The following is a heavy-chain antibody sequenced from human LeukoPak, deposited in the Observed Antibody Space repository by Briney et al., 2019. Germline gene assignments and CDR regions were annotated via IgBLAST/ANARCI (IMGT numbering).Heavy chain of an antibody. CDR3: ARDMEYLYDSSGYYYFDH. V-gene: IGHV3-23*01. D-gene: IGHD3-22*01. CDR1: GFTFSSYA. J-gene: IGHJ4*02. Sequence: PGGSLRLSCAASGFTFSSYAMSWVRQAPGKGLEWVSAISGSGGSTYYADSVKGRFTISRDNSKNTLYLQMNSLRAEDTALYYCARDMEYLYDSSGYYYFDHWGQGTRVTVSS. CDR2: ISGSGGST.